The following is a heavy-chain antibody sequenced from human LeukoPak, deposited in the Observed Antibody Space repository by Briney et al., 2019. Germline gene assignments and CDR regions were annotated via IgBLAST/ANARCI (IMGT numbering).Heavy chain of an antibody. CDR2: ISAYNGNT. CDR1: GYTFTSLG. CDR3: ARDIEEGSSSWYKRYYFDY. V-gene: IGHV1-18*01. Sequence: GASVKVSCKAFGYTFTSLGISWVRQAPGQGLEWMGWISAYNGNTNYAQKLQGRVTMTTDRSTSTAYMELRSLRSDDTAVYYCARDIEEGSSSWYKRYYFDYWGQGTLVTVSS. D-gene: IGHD6-13*01. J-gene: IGHJ4*02.